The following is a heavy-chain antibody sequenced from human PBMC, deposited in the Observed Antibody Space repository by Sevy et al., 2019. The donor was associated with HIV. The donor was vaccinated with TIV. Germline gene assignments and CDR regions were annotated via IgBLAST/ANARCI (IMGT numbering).Heavy chain of an antibody. J-gene: IGHJ4*02. CDR2: ISGRGDST. CDR3: AKGIGRTFDY. CDR1: GFSFRNYA. Sequence: GGSLRLSCAASGFSFRNYALNWVRQAPGKGLEWVSAISGRGDSTYYADSVKGRFSISRDNSKNSLFLHMNSLTAEDTAVYFCAKGIGRTFDYWGQGTLVTVSS. D-gene: IGHD2-21*01. V-gene: IGHV3-23*01.